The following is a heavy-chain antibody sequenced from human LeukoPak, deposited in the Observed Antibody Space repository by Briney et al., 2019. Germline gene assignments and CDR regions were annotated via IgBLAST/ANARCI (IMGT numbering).Heavy chain of an antibody. J-gene: IGHJ4*02. D-gene: IGHD6-13*01. Sequence: PGVSLRLSCAASGFTFSNYWMHWVRQAPGKGLVWVSRINSDGSTTTYADSVKGRFTISRDNAKNRLYLQMNSLRAEDTAVYYCARGYSWYRVDHWGQGTLVTVSS. CDR2: INSDGSTT. CDR3: ARGYSWYRVDH. CDR1: GFTFSNYW. V-gene: IGHV3-74*01.